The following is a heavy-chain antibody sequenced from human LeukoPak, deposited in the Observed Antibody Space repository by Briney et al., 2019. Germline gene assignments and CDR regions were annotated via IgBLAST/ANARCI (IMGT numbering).Heavy chain of an antibody. D-gene: IGHD3-16*01. CDR1: GFAFNLYG. V-gene: IGHV3-23*01. Sequence: GGSLRLSCAASGFAFNLYGMAWVRQAPGKGLEWVSGISGSAVGTYYADSVKGRFTISRDNPKNVLFLQMNNLGVEDTAVYFCAKLGTYWYFDVWGRGTLVTVSS. CDR3: AKLGTYWYFDV. J-gene: IGHJ2*01. CDR2: ISGSAVGT.